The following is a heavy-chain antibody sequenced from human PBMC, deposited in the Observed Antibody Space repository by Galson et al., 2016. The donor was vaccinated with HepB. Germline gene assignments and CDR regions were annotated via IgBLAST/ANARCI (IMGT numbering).Heavy chain of an antibody. CDR2: IYTGGST. V-gene: IGHV3-66*04. CDR1: GFSVGSNH. CDR3: ARPLGPEYACDSSGYFQATGAFDV. Sequence: SLRLSCAASGFSVGSNHMNWVRQAPGKGLEWVSVIYTGGSTYYADSVKGRFTISRSNSENTVYFQMNGLRVEDTAVYYCARPLGPEYACDSSGYFQATGAFDVWGQGTMVTVSS. J-gene: IGHJ3*01. D-gene: IGHD3-22*01.